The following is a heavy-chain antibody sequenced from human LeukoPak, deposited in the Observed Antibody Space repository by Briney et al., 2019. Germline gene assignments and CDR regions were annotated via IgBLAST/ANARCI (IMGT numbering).Heavy chain of an antibody. J-gene: IGHJ4*02. CDR1: GGSISSYY. V-gene: IGHV4-59*01. Sequence: SETPSLTCTVSGGSISSYYWSWIRQPPGRGLEWIGYIYYSGSTNYNPSLKSRVTISVDTSKNQFSLKLSSVTAADTAVYYCARMVAARPQTFDYWGQGTLVTVSS. D-gene: IGHD6-6*01. CDR2: IYYSGST. CDR3: ARMVAARPQTFDY.